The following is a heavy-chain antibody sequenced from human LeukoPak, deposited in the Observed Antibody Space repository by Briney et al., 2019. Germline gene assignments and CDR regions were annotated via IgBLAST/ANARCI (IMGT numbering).Heavy chain of an antibody. CDR1: GFSFSSYW. D-gene: IGHD2-15*01. J-gene: IGHJ4*02. Sequence: GGSLRLSCAASGFSFSSYWMHWVRQAPGQGLVWVSRLKSDGSITNYADSVKGRFTVSRDNAKNTLYLQMNSLKTEDTAVYYCTTEGGWPFYFDYWGQGTLATVSS. CDR3: TTEGGWPFYFDY. CDR2: LKSDGSIT. V-gene: IGHV3-74*01.